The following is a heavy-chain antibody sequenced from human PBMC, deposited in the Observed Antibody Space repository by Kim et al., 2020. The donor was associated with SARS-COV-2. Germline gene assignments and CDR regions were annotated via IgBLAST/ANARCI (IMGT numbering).Heavy chain of an antibody. Sequence: SETLSLTCTVSDDSIHNTNYYWAWIRQTPGTGLEWIATIDFYGNTYSGPSLRSRVTLSVDTSKNQFSLILTSVTAADTALYYCAVFYASGTYFPGENWFDHWGQGTLVAVSS. J-gene: IGHJ5*02. CDR3: AVFYASGTYFPGENWFDH. D-gene: IGHD3-10*01. V-gene: IGHV4-39*01. CDR2: IDFYGNT. CDR1: DDSIHNTNYY.